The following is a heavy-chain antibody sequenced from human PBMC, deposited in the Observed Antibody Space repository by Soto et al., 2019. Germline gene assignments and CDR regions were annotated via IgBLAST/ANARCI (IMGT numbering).Heavy chain of an antibody. D-gene: IGHD3-22*01. V-gene: IGHV2-5*02. Sequence: QITLKESGPTLVKPTQTLTLTCTFSGFSLRTSGVGVGWIRQPPGKALEWLALIYWDHDKRYSPSIRSRLTITKDTSKNHVVLTVANVDPVDTATYYCAHTYETSWRNFGYWAQGILVTVSS. CDR1: GFSLRTSGVG. J-gene: IGHJ4*02. CDR3: AHTYETSWRNFGY. CDR2: IYWDHDK.